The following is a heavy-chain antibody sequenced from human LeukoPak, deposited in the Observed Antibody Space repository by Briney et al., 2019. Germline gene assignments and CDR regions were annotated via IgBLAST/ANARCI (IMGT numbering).Heavy chain of an antibody. J-gene: IGHJ4*02. CDR2: INPNSGGT. V-gene: IGHV1-2*02. Sequence: ASVKVSCKASGYTFTGYYMHWVRQAPGQGLEWMGWINPNSGGTNYAQKFQGRVTMTRDTSISTAYMELSRLRSDGTAVYYCARAQYCSGGSCYSLDYWGQGTLVTVSS. CDR3: ARAQYCSGGSCYSLDY. CDR1: GYTFTGYY. D-gene: IGHD2-15*01.